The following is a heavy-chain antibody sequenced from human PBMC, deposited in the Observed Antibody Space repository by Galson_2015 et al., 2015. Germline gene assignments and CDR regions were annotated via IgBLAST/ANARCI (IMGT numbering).Heavy chain of an antibody. Sequence: PALVKPTQALTLTCTCSGFSLTTSGVGVGWVRQPPGKALEWLAVIYWGDDTRISPSLRTRLAITKDPSKNQVVLTLANVDPADTGTYFCAHRSGGYTRGDIFDVWGQGTVVTVSS. CDR3: AHRSGGYTRGDIFDV. D-gene: IGHD5-12*01. CDR1: GFSLTTSGVG. CDR2: IYWGDDT. V-gene: IGHV2-5*02. J-gene: IGHJ3*01.